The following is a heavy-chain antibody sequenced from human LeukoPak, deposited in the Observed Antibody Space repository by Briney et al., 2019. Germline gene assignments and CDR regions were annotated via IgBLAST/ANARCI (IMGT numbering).Heavy chain of an antibody. J-gene: IGHJ4*02. CDR3: ARDSDSGYGPFAS. V-gene: IGHV3-7*03. D-gene: IGHD5-12*01. CDR2: IQQDGNEK. Sequence: GGSLRLSCAASGFTFSTYWMSWVRQAPGKGLEWVANIQQDGNEKYYVDSVKGRFTLSRDNSKTTVYLHMNSLRAEDTAVYYCARDSDSGYGPFASWGQGTLVTVSS. CDR1: GFTFSTYW.